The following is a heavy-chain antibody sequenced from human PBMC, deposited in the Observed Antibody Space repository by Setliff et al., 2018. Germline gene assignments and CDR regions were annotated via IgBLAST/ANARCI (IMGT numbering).Heavy chain of an antibody. CDR1: GGSISSSSYY. V-gene: IGHV4-39*07. J-gene: IGHJ3*02. CDR3: ARGSFGGVIVDAFDI. CDR2: IYYSGST. D-gene: IGHD3-16*02. Sequence: SETLSLTCTVSGGSISSSSYYWGWIRQPPGKGLERIGSIYYSGSTYYNPSLKSRVTISVDTSKNQFSLKLGSVTAADTAVYYCARGSFGGVIVDAFDIWGQGTMVT.